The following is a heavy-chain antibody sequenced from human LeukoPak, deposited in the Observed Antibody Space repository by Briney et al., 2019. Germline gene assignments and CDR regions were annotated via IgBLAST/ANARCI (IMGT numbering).Heavy chain of an antibody. D-gene: IGHD1-26*01. CDR2: IKSKTDGGTT. V-gene: IGHV3-15*01. J-gene: IGHJ3*02. Sequence: TGGSLRLSCAASGFTFSNAWMSWVRQAPGKGLEWVGRIKSKTDGGTTDYAAPVKGRFTISRDDSKNTLYLQMNSLKTEDTAVYYCTTDLLGAAHAFDIWGQGTMVTVSS. CDR3: TTDLLGAAHAFDI. CDR1: GFTFSNAW.